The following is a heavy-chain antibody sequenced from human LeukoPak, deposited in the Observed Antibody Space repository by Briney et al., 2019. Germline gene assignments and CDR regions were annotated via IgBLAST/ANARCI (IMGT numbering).Heavy chain of an antibody. CDR2: INHSGST. J-gene: IGHJ5*02. D-gene: IGHD3-10*01. CDR3: ARVLVRGVIITFLNWFDP. V-gene: IGHV4-34*01. Sequence: PSETLSLTCAVYGGSFSGYYWSWIRRPPGKGLEWIGEINHSGSTNYNPSLKSRVTISVDTSKNQFSLKLSSVTAADTAVYYCARVLVRGVIITFLNWFDPWGQGTLVTVSS. CDR1: GGSFSGYY.